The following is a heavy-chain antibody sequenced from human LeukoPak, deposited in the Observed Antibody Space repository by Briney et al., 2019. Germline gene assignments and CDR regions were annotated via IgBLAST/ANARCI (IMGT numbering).Heavy chain of an antibody. J-gene: IGHJ4*02. CDR3: ARIPRTWLRFPYFDY. CDR1: AFTFSNYT. Sequence: PGRSQRLSCAASAFTFSNYTMHWVRQAPGKGLEWVAVISYDGSNKYYADSVKGRFTISRDNSKNTLYLQMNSLRGEDTAVYYCARIPRTWLRFPYFDYWGQGTLVTVSS. D-gene: IGHD5-12*01. V-gene: IGHV3-30-3*01. CDR2: ISYDGSNK.